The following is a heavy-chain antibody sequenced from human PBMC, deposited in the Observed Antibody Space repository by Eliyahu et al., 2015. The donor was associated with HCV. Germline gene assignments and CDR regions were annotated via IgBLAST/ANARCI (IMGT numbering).Heavy chain of an antibody. CDR1: GXTFSSYW. CDR3: ARAGWDLRFPTDY. Sequence: EVQLVESGGGLVQPXGSLRLSCAAXGXTFSSYWMHWVRXAPGKGLVWVSRINSXGSSTTYADSVKGRFTISRDNAKNTLYLQMNSLRAEDTAVYFCARAGWDLRFPTDYWGQGTLVTVSS. V-gene: IGHV3-74*01. D-gene: IGHD2-15*01. J-gene: IGHJ4*02. CDR2: INSXGSST.